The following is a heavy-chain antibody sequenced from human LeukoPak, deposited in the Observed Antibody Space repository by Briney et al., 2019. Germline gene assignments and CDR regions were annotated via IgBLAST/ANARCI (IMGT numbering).Heavy chain of an antibody. J-gene: IGHJ6*02. CDR3: ARLPPRYYYYYYGMDV. V-gene: IGHV4-39*01. CDR1: GGSISSSSYY. Sequence: SETLSLTCTVSGGSISSSSYYWGWICQPPGKGLEWIGSIYYSGSTYYNPSLKSRVTISVDTSKNQFSLKLSSVTAADTAVYYCARLPPRYYYYYYGMDVWGQRTTVTVSS. CDR2: IYYSGST.